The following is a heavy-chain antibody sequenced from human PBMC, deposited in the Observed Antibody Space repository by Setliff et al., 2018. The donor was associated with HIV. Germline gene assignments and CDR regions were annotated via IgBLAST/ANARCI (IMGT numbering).Heavy chain of an antibody. CDR1: GGSISSGSYY. D-gene: IGHD3-10*01. CDR2: IYTSGST. J-gene: IGHJ4*02. Sequence: SETLSLTCTVSGGSISSGSYYWSWIRQPAGKGLEWIGHIYTSGSTNYNPSLKSRLTISVDTSKNQFSLKLSSVTAADTAIYYCARSRVRGVIIKGYWGQGTPVTVSS. CDR3: ARSRVRGVIIKGY. V-gene: IGHV4-61*09.